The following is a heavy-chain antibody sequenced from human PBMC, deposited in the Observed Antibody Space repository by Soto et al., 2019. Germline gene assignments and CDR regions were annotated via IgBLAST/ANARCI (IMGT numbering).Heavy chain of an antibody. CDR1: GFTFSSYG. CDR3: ARDAYSYGTSYSFDY. J-gene: IGHJ4*02. V-gene: IGHV3-33*01. D-gene: IGHD5-18*01. Sequence: QVQLVESGGGVVQPGRSLRLSCAASGFTFSSYGMHWVRQAPGKGLEWVAVIWYDGSNKYYADSVKGRFTISRDNSKNTLYLQMNSLRAEDTAVYYCARDAYSYGTSYSFDYWCQGTLVTVSS. CDR2: IWYDGSNK.